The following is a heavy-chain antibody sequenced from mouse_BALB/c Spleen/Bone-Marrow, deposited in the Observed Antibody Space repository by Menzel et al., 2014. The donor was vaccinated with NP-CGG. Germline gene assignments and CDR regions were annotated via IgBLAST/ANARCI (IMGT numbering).Heavy chain of an antibody. V-gene: IGHV1-80*01. CDR2: IYPGDGVT. J-gene: IGHJ3*01. Sequence: VPLFPFRDQLGRHGPSEKICCKSFGYAFSRYWMNWVKQRPGQGLAWIAQIYPGDGVTTYNGQFKGKPKLTAHKSSSTAYIELSSLAADDFSVYCRSMGPWGADWGQGSLVSVAA. CDR1: GYAFSRYW. CDR3: SMGPWGAD.